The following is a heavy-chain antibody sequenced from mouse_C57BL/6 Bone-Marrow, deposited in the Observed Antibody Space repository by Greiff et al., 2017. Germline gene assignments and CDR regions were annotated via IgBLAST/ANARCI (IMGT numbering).Heavy chain of an antibody. CDR1: GFTFSSYG. CDR2: ISSGGSYT. J-gene: IGHJ3*01. CDR3: ARRRAETY. D-gene: IGHD3-3*01. V-gene: IGHV5-6*02. Sequence: EVKVVESGGDLVKPGGSLKLSCAASGFTFSSYGMSWVRQTPDKRLEWVATISSGGSYTYYPDSVKGRFTISRDNAKNTLYLQMSSLKSEDTAMYYCARRRAETYWGQETLVTVSA.